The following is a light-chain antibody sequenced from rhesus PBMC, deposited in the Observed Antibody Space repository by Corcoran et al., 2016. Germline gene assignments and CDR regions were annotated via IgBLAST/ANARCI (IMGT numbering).Light chain of an antibody. V-gene: IGKV1-69*01. CDR3: QQHDNSPYS. CDR2: RES. CDR1: QGISNW. Sequence: DIQMTQSPSSLSASVGDRVNITCRASQGISNWLAWYQQQPGKAPKLLIYRESNLETGVPSRFSGRRTVTDFTLSISSLQPEDIATYYCQQHDNSPYSFGQGTKVEIK. J-gene: IGKJ2*01.